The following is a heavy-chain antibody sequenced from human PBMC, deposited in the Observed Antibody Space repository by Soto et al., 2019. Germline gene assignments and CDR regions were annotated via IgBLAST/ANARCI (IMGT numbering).Heavy chain of an antibody. D-gene: IGHD6-13*01. V-gene: IGHV1-69*01. J-gene: IGHJ5*02. CDR3: ARERAYSSISVMVFDP. CDR2: IIPIFGTA. Sequence: QVQLVQSGAEVKKPGSSVKVSCKASGGTFSSYAISWVRQAPGQGLEWMGGIIPIFGTANYAQKFQGRVTITADESTGTAYMEVSSLGSEDTAVYYCARERAYSSISVMVFDPWGQGTLVTVSS. CDR1: GGTFSSYA.